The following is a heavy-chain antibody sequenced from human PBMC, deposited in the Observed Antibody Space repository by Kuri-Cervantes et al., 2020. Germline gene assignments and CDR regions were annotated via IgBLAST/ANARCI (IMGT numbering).Heavy chain of an antibody. D-gene: IGHD3-22*01. CDR2: ISGSGGST. J-gene: IGHJ3*02. Sequence: GESLKISCAASGFTFSSYAMSWVRQAPGKGLEWVSAISGSGGSTYYADSVKGRSTISRDNSKNTLYLQMNSLRAEDTAIYYCAKGRKTRAPNYYDSSGLYAFDIWGQGTMVTVSS. V-gene: IGHV3-23*01. CDR1: GFTFSSYA. CDR3: AKGRKTRAPNYYDSSGLYAFDI.